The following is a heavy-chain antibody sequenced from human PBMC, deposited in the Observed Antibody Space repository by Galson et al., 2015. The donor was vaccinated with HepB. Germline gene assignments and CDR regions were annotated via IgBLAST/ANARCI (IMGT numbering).Heavy chain of an antibody. CDR1: GFTFSRHG. Sequence: SLRLSCAASGFTFSRHGMNWVRQAPGKGLEWVATIWSDGSNKYYADSVKGRFTISRDNSKNTLSLQMNSLRAEDTAVYYCARDADPCDFCCSLDDWGQGTVVTVSS. D-gene: IGHD3-3*01. CDR3: ARDADPCDFCCSLDD. J-gene: IGHJ4*02. V-gene: IGHV3-33*07. CDR2: IWSDGSNK.